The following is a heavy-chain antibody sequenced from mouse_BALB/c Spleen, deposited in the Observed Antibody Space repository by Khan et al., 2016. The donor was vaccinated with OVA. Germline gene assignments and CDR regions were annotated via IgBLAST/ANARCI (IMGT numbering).Heavy chain of an antibody. CDR1: GFSLTNYG. D-gene: IGHD2-10*01. CDR3: ARQPYYHYNIMDY. J-gene: IGHJ4*01. CDR2: LWSDGST. V-gene: IGHV2-6-1*01. Sequence: QMQLEESGPGLVAPSQSLSLTCTISGFSLTNYGVHWVRQPPGKGLEWLVVLWSDGSTTYNSALKSRLIISKDNSKSQDFLKMNSLQTDDTTMYFCARQPYYHYNIMDYWGQGTSVTVSS.